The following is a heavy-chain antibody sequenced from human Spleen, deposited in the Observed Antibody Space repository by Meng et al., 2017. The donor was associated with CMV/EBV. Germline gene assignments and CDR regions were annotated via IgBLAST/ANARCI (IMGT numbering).Heavy chain of an antibody. CDR1: GYTFALYY. CDR3: ARGLFDFWSGYYRAADAFDI. Sequence: ASVKVSCKASGYTFALYYMHWVRQAPGQGLEWMGWMNPNSGNTGYAQKFQGRVTITRNTSISTAYMELSSLRSEDTAVYYCARGLFDFWSGYYRAADAFDIWGQGTMVTVSS. J-gene: IGHJ3*02. D-gene: IGHD3-3*01. CDR2: MNPNSGNT. V-gene: IGHV1-8*03.